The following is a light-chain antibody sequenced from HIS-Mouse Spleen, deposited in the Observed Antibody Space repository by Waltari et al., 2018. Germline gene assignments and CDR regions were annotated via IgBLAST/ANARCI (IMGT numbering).Light chain of an antibody. CDR3: AAWDDSLSVNWV. CDR2: RNN. V-gene: IGLV1-47*01. J-gene: IGLJ3*02. CDR1: SSNIGSNY. Sequence: QSVLTQPPSASGTPGQRVTISCSGSSSNIGSNYVYWYQQLPGTAPKLPIYRNNTRPSGVPDRFSGSKSGTSASLAISGLRSEDEADYYCAAWDDSLSVNWVFGGGTKLTVL.